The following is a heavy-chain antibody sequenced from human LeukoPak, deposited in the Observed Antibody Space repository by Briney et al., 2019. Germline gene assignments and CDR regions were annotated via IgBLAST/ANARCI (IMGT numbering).Heavy chain of an antibody. V-gene: IGHV4-59*01. CDR2: IFHSGST. CDR3: VRDNWLWLLSSKTWIFYGMDV. J-gene: IGHJ6*02. CDR1: GGSITSDY. D-gene: IGHD3-3*01. Sequence: SETLSLTCTVSGGSITSDYWSWIRQPPGKGLEWIGYIFHSGSTSYNPSLKSRVTMSIGTSKNQFSLKLSSLTAADTAVYYCVRDNWLWLLSSKTWIFYGMDVWGQGTTVTVSS.